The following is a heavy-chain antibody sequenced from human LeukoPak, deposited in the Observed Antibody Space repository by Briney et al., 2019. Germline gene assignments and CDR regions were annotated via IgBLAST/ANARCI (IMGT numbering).Heavy chain of an antibody. V-gene: IGHV4-39*01. D-gene: IGHD1-1*01. CDR3: ARQTNRGAGNFAS. CDR1: GFTFSSYW. CDR2: ISYSDST. Sequence: GSLRLSCAASGFTFSSYWMHWVRQAPGKGLEWVGTISYSDSTNYNPSLKSRVTISVDMSKNQLSLNLNSVTAAGTAVYYCARQTNRGAGNFASWGQGTLVTVSS. J-gene: IGHJ4*02.